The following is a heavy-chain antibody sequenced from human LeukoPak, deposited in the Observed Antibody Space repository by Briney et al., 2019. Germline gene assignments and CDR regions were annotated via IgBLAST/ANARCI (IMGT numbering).Heavy chain of an antibody. CDR2: IYYSGST. V-gene: IGHV4-31*03. Sequence: SETLSLTCTVSGGSISSGGYYWSWIRQHPGKGLEWIGYIYYSGSTYYNPSLKSRVTRSVDTSKNQFSLKLSSVTAADTAVYYCARVRDFDWLPNNWFDPWGQGTLVTVSS. J-gene: IGHJ5*02. CDR1: GGSISSGGYY. CDR3: ARVRDFDWLPNNWFDP. D-gene: IGHD3-9*01.